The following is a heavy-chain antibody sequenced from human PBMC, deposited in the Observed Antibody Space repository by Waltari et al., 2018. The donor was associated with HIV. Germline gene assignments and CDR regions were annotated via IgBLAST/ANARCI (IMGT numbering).Heavy chain of an antibody. Sequence: EVQLVESGGGMVKPGGSMRLSCAGSVFPFSSYGMNWVRQAPGKVLEWVAYISSSSGHMKYADSVKGRFTISRDNAKNSLYLQINSLRAEDTAVYYCASRSSGRVAYGLDVWGQGTTVIVSS. V-gene: IGHV3-21*01. CDR3: ASRSSGRVAYGLDV. D-gene: IGHD6-19*01. J-gene: IGHJ6*02. CDR2: ISSSSGHM. CDR1: VFPFSSYG.